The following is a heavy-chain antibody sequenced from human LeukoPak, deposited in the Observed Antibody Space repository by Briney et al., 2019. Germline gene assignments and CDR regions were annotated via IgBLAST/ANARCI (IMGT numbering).Heavy chain of an antibody. CDR3: ATLQGSSSPLGFDY. V-gene: IGHV1-2*02. CDR1: GYTFTGYY. D-gene: IGHD6-6*01. Sequence: ASVKVSCKASGYTFTGYYMHWVRQAPGQGLEWMGWINPNSGGTNYAQKFQGRVTMTRDTSISTAYMELSRLRSDDTAVYYCATLQGSSSPLGFDYWGQGTLVTVSS. CDR2: INPNSGGT. J-gene: IGHJ4*02.